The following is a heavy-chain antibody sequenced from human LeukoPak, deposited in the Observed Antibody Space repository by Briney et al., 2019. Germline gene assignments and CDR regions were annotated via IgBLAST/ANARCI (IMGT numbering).Heavy chain of an antibody. Sequence: AGGSLRLSCAASGFTFSSYGMSWVRQAPGKGLEWVSAISGSGGSTYYADSVKGRFTISRDNSKNTLYLQMNSLRAEDTAVYYCAKDVDDYFFYYFDYWGQGTLVTVSS. V-gene: IGHV3-23*01. D-gene: IGHD2/OR15-2a*01. CDR1: GFTFSSYG. CDR3: AKDVDDYFFYYFDY. J-gene: IGHJ4*02. CDR2: ISGSGGST.